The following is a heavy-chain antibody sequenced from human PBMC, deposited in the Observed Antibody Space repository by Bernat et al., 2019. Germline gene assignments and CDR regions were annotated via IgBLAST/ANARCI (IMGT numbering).Heavy chain of an antibody. D-gene: IGHD3-10*01. V-gene: IGHV4-4*02. J-gene: IGHJ4*02. CDR1: GGSISSSNW. CDR2: IYHSGST. Sequence: QVQLQESGPGLVKPSGTLSLTCAVSGGSISSSNWWSWVRQPPGKGLEWIGEIYHSGSTNYNPSLKSRVTISVDKSKNQFSLKLSSVTAADTAVYYCAREGHIRITMVRRPAGLGYWGQGTLVTVSS. CDR3: AREGHIRITMVRRPAGLGY.